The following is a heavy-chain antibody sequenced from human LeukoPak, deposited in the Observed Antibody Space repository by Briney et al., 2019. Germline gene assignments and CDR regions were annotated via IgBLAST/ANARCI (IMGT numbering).Heavy chain of an antibody. CDR1: GLPFCDYY. D-gene: IGHD3-22*01. CDR3: ARDLASTFYYDSSGFGY. Sequence: RLFCAASGLPFCDYYMSWIGRAPGKGVEGVSYISSSGSTIYYAASVKRRFTISRDNAKNSLYLQMNSLRAEDTAVYYCARDLASTFYYDSSGFGYWGQGTLVTVSS. J-gene: IGHJ4*02. V-gene: IGHV3-11*01. CDR2: ISSSGSTI.